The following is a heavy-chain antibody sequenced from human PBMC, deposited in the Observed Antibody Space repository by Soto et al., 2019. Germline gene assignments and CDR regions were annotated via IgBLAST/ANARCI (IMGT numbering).Heavy chain of an antibody. CDR2: ISSSSSYT. Sequence: GGSLRLSCAASGFTFSDYYMSWIRQAPGKGLEWVSYISSSSSYTNYADSVKGRFTISRDNAKNSLYLQMNSLRAEDTAVYYCARAVATEAYFDYWGQGTLVTVSS. CDR3: ARAVATEAYFDY. V-gene: IGHV3-11*06. CDR1: GFTFSDYY. D-gene: IGHD5-12*01. J-gene: IGHJ4*02.